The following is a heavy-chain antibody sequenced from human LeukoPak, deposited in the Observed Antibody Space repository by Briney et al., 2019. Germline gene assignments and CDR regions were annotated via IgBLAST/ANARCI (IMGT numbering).Heavy chain of an antibody. V-gene: IGHV1-69*13. CDR2: IIPIFGTA. D-gene: IGHD1-26*01. CDR1: VGTFSSYA. CDR3: ARGGSYEQFDY. J-gene: IGHJ4*02. Sequence: ASVKVSCKASVGTFSSYAISWLRQAPGQGLEWMGGIIPIFGTANYAQKFQGRVTITADESTSTAYMELSSLRSEDTAVYYCARGGSYEQFDYWGQGTLVTVSS.